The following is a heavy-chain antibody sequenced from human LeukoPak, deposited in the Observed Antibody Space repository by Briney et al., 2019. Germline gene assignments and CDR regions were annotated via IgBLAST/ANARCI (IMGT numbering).Heavy chain of an antibody. J-gene: IGHJ6*03. Sequence: SGTLSLTCTVAGGSISSSLYYWGWMRQPPGTGLEWVGSVYYSGSTYYNSSLKSRVTMSIDTSKNQLSLMLSSVTAADTAVYYCARISSVWLKDFYYYMGVWGKGTTVTVSS. CDR2: VYYSGST. V-gene: IGHV4-39*07. CDR1: GGSISSSLYY. D-gene: IGHD5-12*01. CDR3: ARISSVWLKDFYYYMGV.